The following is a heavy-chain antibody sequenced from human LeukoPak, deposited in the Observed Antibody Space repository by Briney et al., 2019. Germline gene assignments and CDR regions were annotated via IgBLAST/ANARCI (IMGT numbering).Heavy chain of an antibody. CDR2: IIPIFGTA. CDR1: GGTFSSYA. D-gene: IGHD1-26*01. CDR3: ARLREEWFDP. J-gene: IGHJ5*02. V-gene: IGHV1-69*05. Sequence: GASVKVSGKASGGTFSSYAISWVRQAPGQGLEWMGGIIPIFGTANYAQKFQGRVTITTDESTSTAYMELSSLRSEDTAVYYCARLREEWFDPWGQGTLVTVSS.